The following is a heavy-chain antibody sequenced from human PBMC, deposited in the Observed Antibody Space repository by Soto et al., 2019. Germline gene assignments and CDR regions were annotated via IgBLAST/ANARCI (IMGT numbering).Heavy chain of an antibody. V-gene: IGHV4-31*03. D-gene: IGHD6-6*01. J-gene: IGHJ5*02. CDR2: IYYSGST. CDR1: GGSISSGGYY. Sequence: SETLSLTCTVSGGSISSGGYYWSWIRQHPGKGLEWIGHIYYSGSTYYNPSLKSRVTISVDTSKNQFSLKLSSVTAADTAVYYCARGFRIAARRIGNWFDPWGQGTLVTVSS. CDR3: ARGFRIAARRIGNWFDP.